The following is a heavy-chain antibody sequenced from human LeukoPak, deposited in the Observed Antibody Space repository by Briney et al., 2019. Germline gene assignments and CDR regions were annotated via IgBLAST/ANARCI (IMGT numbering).Heavy chain of an antibody. D-gene: IGHD2-2*01. J-gene: IGHJ4*02. CDR3: ARDGSTMDYFDY. CDR1: GFTFSSYA. CDR2: ISYDGSNK. Sequence: GGSLRLSCAASGFTFSSYAMHWVRQAPGKGLEWVAVISYDGSNKYYADSVKGRFTISRDNSKNTLYLQMNSLRAEDTAVYYCARDGSTMDYFDYWGQGTLVTVSS. V-gene: IGHV3-30-3*01.